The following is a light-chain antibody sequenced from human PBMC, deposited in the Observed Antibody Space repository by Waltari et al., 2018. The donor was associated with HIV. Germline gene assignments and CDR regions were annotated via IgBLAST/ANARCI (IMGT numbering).Light chain of an antibody. CDR1: SSNIGRNY. CDR2: RNN. J-gene: IGLJ1*01. V-gene: IGLV1-47*01. Sequence: QSVLTPPPSASGTPGQRVTISCSGSSSNIGRNYVNWYQQLPGTAPKLLIYRNNPRPSGVPDRFSGSKSGTSASLAISGLRSEDEADYYCAAWNDSLSGYVFGTGTKVTV. CDR3: AAWNDSLSGYV.